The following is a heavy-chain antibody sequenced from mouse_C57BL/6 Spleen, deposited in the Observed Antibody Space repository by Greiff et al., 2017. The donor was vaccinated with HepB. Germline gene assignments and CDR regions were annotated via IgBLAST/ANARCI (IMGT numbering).Heavy chain of an antibody. CDR3: ARDFYYGSSYEDYYAMDY. D-gene: IGHD1-1*01. CDR1: GYAFSSYW. J-gene: IGHJ4*01. Sequence: QVQLQQSGAELVKPGASVKISCKASGYAFSSYWMNWVKQRHGKGLEWIGQIYPGDGDTNYNGKFKGKATLTADKSSSTAYMQLSSLTSEDSAVYFCARDFYYGSSYEDYYAMDYWGQGTSVTVSS. CDR2: IYPGDGDT. V-gene: IGHV1-80*01.